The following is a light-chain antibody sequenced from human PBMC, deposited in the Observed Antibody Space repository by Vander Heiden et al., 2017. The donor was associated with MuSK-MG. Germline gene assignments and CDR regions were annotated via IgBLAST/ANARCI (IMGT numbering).Light chain of an antibody. CDR2: DVN. J-gene: IGLJ2*01. Sequence: QSALTPPPSVSGSPGRSLTISCTVTTSDVGYYNSVSWYQQHPGRAPKLMLYDVNNRPSGVSSRFSGSKSGNTASLTISGLQAEDEAEYYCSSYTTSSSVVFGGGTKLTVL. V-gene: IGLV2-14*03. CDR3: SSYTTSSSVV. CDR1: TSDVGYYNS.